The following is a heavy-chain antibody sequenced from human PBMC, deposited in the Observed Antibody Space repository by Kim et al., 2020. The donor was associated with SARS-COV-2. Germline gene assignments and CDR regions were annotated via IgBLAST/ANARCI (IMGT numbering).Heavy chain of an antibody. Sequence: SETLSLTCAVYGGSFSGYYWSWIRQPPGKGLEWIGELNHSGSTNYNPSLKSRVTISVDTSKNQFSLKLSSVTAADTAVYYCSRGKGYSSSWYLDYWGQGT. V-gene: IGHV4-34*01. J-gene: IGHJ4*02. D-gene: IGHD6-13*01. CDR3: SRGKGYSSSWYLDY. CDR1: GGSFSGYY. CDR2: LNHSGST.